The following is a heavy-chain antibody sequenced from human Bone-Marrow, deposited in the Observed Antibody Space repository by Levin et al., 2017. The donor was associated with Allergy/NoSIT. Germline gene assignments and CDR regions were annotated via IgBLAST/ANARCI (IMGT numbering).Heavy chain of an antibody. CDR2: IWYDGSNK. J-gene: IGHJ4*02. D-gene: IGHD2-21*02. V-gene: IGHV3-33*01. Sequence: GGSLRLSCAASGFTFSSYGMHWVRQAPGKGLEWVAVIWYDGSNKYYADSVKGRFTISRDNSKNTLYLEMNSLRAEDTAVYYCARGPHIVVVTAPDYWGQGTLVTVSS. CDR3: ARGPHIVVVTAPDY. CDR1: GFTFSSYG.